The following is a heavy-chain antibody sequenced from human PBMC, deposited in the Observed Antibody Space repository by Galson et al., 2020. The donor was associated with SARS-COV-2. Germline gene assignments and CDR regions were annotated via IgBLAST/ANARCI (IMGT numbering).Heavy chain of an antibody. D-gene: IGHD5-12*01. J-gene: IGHJ4*02. CDR1: GGSISSYY. CDR2: IYYSGRT. V-gene: IGHV4-59*01. CDR3: ARVQRWLQSPFDY. Sequence: SETLSLTCTVSGGSISSYYWSWIRQPPGKGLEWIGFIYYSGRTNYNPSLKSRVTISVDTSKNQFSLKLSSVTAADTAVYYCARVQRWLQSPFDYWGQGTLVTVSS.